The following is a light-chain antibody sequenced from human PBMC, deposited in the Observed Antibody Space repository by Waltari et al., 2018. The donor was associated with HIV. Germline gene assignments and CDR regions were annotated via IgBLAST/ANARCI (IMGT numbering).Light chain of an antibody. CDR2: DVN. CDR3: CSYTVNSTGV. J-gene: IGLJ1*01. Sequence: IIYDVNVRPSGVSDRFSGPKSGNTATLTISGLHSDDEADYYCCSYTVNSTGVFGAGTKITV. V-gene: IGLV2-14*01.